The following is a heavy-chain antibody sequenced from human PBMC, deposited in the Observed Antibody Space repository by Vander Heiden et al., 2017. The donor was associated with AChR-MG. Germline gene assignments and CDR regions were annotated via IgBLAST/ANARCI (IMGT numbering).Heavy chain of an antibody. CDR2: IYYSGST. CDR3: ARDVREPKGGYDY. D-gene: IGHD1-26*01. CDR1: GGSIRSGGYY. V-gene: IGHV4-31*03. Sequence: QVQLQESGPGLVKPSQTLSLTCTVSGGSIRSGGYYWSWIRQHPGKGLEWIGYIYYSGSTYYNPSLKSRVTISVDTSKNQFSLKLSSVTAADTAVYYCARDVREPKGGYDYWGQGTLVTVSS. J-gene: IGHJ4*02.